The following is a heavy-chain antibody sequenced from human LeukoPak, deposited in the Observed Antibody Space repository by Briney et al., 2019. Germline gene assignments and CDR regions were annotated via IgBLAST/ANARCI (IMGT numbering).Heavy chain of an antibody. J-gene: IGHJ4*02. D-gene: IGHD5-24*01. V-gene: IGHV3-30*18. Sequence: GGSLRLSCAASGFTFSNFGMHWVCQAPGKGLEWVAVISYDGKNEYYTDSVKGRFTISRDNAKNTLYLQMNSLRAEDTAVYYCAKQMAVDYFDYWGQGTLVTVSS. CDR3: AKQMAVDYFDY. CDR1: GFTFSNFG. CDR2: ISYDGKNE.